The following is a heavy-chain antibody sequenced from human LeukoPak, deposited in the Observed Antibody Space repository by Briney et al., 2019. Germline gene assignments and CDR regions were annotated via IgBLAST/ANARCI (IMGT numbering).Heavy chain of an antibody. CDR3: ARETYGDYDFDY. V-gene: IGHV1-18*01. J-gene: IGHJ4*02. CDR2: ISAYNGNT. CDR1: GYTFTSYG. Sequence: ASVQVSCKASGYTFTSYGISWVRQAPGQGLEWMGWISAYNGNTNYAQKLQGRVTMTTDTSTSTAYMELRSLRSDDTAVYYCARETYGDYDFDYWGQGTLVTVSS. D-gene: IGHD4-17*01.